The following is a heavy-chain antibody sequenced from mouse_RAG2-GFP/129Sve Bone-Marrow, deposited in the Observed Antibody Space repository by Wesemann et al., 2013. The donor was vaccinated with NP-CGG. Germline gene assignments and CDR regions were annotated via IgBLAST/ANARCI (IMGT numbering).Heavy chain of an antibody. V-gene: IGHV3-8*02. J-gene: IGHJ1*01. Sequence: EYAGYISYSGSTYYNPSLKSRISITRDTSKNQYYLQLNSVTTEDTATYYCASLRAWYFDVWGAGTTVTVSS. D-gene: IGHD1-1*01. CDR2: ISYSGST. CDR3: ASLRAWYFDV.